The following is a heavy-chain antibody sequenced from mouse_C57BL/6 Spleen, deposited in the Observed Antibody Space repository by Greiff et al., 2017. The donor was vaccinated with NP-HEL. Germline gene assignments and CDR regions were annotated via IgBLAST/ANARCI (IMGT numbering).Heavy chain of an antibody. J-gene: IGHJ2*01. CDR2: IYPGDGDT. CDR3: ARGGGYGYDGFDY. Sequence: QVQLQQPGPELVKPGASVKISCKASGYAFSSSWMNWVKQRPGKGLEWIGRIYPGDGDTNYNGKFKGKATLTADKSSSTAYMQLSSLTSEDSAVYFCARGGGYGYDGFDYWGQGTTLTVSS. D-gene: IGHD2-2*01. CDR1: GYAFSSSW. V-gene: IGHV1-82*01.